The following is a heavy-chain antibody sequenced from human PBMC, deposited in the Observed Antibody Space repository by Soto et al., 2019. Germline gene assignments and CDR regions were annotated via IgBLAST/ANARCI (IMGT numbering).Heavy chain of an antibody. V-gene: IGHV3-21*01. CDR1: GFTFSSYS. CDR3: ARHGYQLLLGGSRYYGMDV. J-gene: IGHJ6*02. Sequence: EVQLVESGGGLVKPGGSLRLSCAASGFTFSSYSMNWVRQAPGKGLEWVSSISSSSSYIYYADSVKGRFTISRDNAKNSLYLQMNSLRAEDTAVYYCARHGYQLLLGGSRYYGMDVWGQGTTVTVSS. D-gene: IGHD2-2*01. CDR2: ISSSSSYI.